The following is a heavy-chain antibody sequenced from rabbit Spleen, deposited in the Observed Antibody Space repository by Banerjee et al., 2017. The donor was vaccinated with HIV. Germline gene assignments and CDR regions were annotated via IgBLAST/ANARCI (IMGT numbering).Heavy chain of an antibody. J-gene: IGHJ6*01. V-gene: IGHV1S45*01. CDR2: INMITSKS. Sequence: EQLEESGGGLVKPEGSLTLTCKASGVSLNDKDVMCWVRQAPGKGLEWIACINMITSKSVYASWAKGRFTISKASSTTVDLKMTSLTVADTATYFCARDTSTSFSSYGMDLWGQGTLVTVS. CDR1: GVSLNDKDV. CDR3: ARDTSTSFSSYGMDL. D-gene: IGHD1-1*01.